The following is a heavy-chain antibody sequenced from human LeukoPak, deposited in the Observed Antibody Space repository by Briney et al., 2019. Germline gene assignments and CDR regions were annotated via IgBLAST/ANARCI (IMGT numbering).Heavy chain of an antibody. D-gene: IGHD6-6*01. CDR3: ARDRFRSAPRNWLDP. V-gene: IGHV1-18*01. Sequence: EASVKVSCKASGYTFTSYGISWVRQAPGQGLEWMGWISAYNGNTNYAQKLQGRVTMTTDTSTSTAYMELRSLRSDDTAVYYCARDRFRSAPRNWLDPWGQGTLVTVSS. CDR1: GYTFTSYG. J-gene: IGHJ5*02. CDR2: ISAYNGNT.